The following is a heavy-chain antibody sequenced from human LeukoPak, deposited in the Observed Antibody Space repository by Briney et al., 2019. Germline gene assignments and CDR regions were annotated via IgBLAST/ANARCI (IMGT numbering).Heavy chain of an antibody. CDR3: VRVVGAYQPES. CDR2: IYPDDSDT. CDR1: GYTFNNYW. J-gene: IGHJ5*02. V-gene: IGHV5-51*01. D-gene: IGHD2-2*01. Sequence: GESLKISCRDPGYTFNNYWIGWVRQMPGRGLEWMGIIYPDDSDTRYSPSFQGQVTMSADKSVSTAYLQWSSLQASDTAIYYCVRVVGAYQPESWGQGTPVTV.